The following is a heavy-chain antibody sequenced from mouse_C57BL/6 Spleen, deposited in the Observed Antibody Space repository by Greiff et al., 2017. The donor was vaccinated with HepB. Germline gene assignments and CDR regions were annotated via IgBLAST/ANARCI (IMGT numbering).Heavy chain of an antibody. V-gene: IGHV3-1*01. CDR2: ISYSGST. CDR3: ARDSNYGAWFAY. J-gene: IGHJ3*01. Sequence: EVQLVESGPGMVKPSQSLSLTCTVTGYSITSGYDWHWIRHFPGNKLEWMGYISYSGSTNYNPSLKSRISITHDTSKNHFFLKLNSVTTEDTAPYYCARDSNYGAWFAYWGQGTLVTVSA. D-gene: IGHD2-5*01. CDR1: GYSITSGYD.